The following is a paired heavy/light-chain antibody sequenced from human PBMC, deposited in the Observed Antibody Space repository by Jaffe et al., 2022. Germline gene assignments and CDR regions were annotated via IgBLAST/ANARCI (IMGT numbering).Light chain of an antibody. Sequence: QSALTQPPSASGSPGQSVTISCTGTSSDVGAYNYVSWYQQHAGKAPKLMIHEVNKRPSGVPDRFSGSKSGNTASLTVSGLQADDEAVYYCSSYAGGNNFVVFGGGTKVTVL. J-gene: IGLJ2*01. V-gene: IGLV2-8*01. CDR1: SSDVGAYNY. CDR2: EVN. CDR3: SSYAGGNNFVV.
Heavy chain of an antibody. CDR3: ATDGPNYHYPVS. J-gene: IGHJ5*02. D-gene: IGHD3-3*01. Sequence: QVQLVESGGGVVQPGGSLRLSCAASGFTFIYYGMHWVRQAPGKGLEWVAFIPHVGDNKYYADSVKGRFTISRDNSQNTLDLLMNSLKPGDTAVYYCATDGPNYHYPVSWGQGTLVTVSS. V-gene: IGHV3-30*02. CDR2: IPHVGDNK. CDR1: GFTFIYYG.